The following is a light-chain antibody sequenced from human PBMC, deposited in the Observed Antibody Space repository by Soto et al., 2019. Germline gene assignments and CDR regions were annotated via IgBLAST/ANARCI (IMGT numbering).Light chain of an antibody. CDR2: EVS. CDR3: SSYTSSSTPYYV. CDR1: SSDVGGYNY. V-gene: IGLV2-14*01. J-gene: IGLJ1*01. Sequence: QSVLTQPASVSGSPGQSITISCTGTSSDVGGYNYVSWYQQHPGKAPKLMIYEVSNRPSGVSNRFSDSKSGNTASLTISGLQAEDEADYYCSSYTSSSTPYYVFGTGTKVTV.